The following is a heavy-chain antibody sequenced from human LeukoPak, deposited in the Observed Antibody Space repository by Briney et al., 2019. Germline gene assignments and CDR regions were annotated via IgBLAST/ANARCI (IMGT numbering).Heavy chain of an antibody. CDR2: ISSSSSTI. CDR3: ARGRGVRGVTLFDY. J-gene: IGHJ4*02. Sequence: GGSLRLSCAASGFTFSSYSMNWVRQAPGKGLEWVSYISSSSSTIYYADSVKGRFTISRDNSKNTLYLQMNSLRAEDTAVYYCARGRGVRGVTLFDYWGQGTLVTVSS. CDR1: GFTFSSYS. D-gene: IGHD3-10*01. V-gene: IGHV3-48*01.